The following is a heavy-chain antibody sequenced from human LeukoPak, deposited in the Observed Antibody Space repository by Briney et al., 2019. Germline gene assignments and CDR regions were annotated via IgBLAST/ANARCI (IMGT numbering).Heavy chain of an antibody. CDR2: IYHSGST. D-gene: IGHD6-19*01. J-gene: IGHJ6*03. Sequence: SETLSLTCAVSGGSISSSNWWSWVRPPPGKGLEWIGEIYHSGSTNYNPSLKSRVTISVDKSKNQFSLKLSSVTAADTAVYYCARGHPTVIAVAGSYYYYYYMDVWGKGTTVTVSS. CDR1: GGSISSSNW. V-gene: IGHV4-4*02. CDR3: ARGHPTVIAVAGSYYYYYYMDV.